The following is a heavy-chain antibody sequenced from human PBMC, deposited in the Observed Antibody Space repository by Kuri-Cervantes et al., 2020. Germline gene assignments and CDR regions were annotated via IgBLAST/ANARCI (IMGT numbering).Heavy chain of an antibody. CDR2: ISSSGSTI. V-gene: IGHV3-48*03. CDR3: ARDGYCSGGSCYTGGYFDY. CDR1: GFTFSSYE. D-gene: IGHD2-15*01. Sequence: GESLKISCAASGFTFSSYEMNWVRQAPGKGLEWVSYISSSGSTIYYADSVKGRFTIYRDNAKNSLYLQMNSLRAEDTAVYYCARDGYCSGGSCYTGGYFDYWGQGTLVTVSS. J-gene: IGHJ4*02.